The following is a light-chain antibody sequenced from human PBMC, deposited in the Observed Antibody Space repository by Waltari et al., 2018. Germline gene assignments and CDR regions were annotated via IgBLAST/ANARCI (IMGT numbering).Light chain of an antibody. J-gene: IGKJ2*01. CDR1: QTINNY. CDR3: QQSSSSPWYT. V-gene: IGKV1-39*01. Sequence: DIRMTQSPSSLSASVGDRVTITCRASQTINNYLNWYQQKPGKAPKLLIYAASTLQRGVPSRCSGSGSGTDFTLTISSLQPEDFATYYCQQSSSSPWYTFGQGTKLEI. CDR2: AAS.